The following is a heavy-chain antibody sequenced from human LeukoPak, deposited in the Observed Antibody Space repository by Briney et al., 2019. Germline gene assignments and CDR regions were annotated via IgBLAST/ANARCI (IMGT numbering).Heavy chain of an antibody. CDR3: ARYELRSFDY. CDR1: DYTFSSYG. J-gene: IGHJ4*02. D-gene: IGHD3-16*01. CDR2: ISLYNGNT. V-gene: IGHV1-18*01. Sequence: GASVKVSCKASDYTFSSYGISWVRQAPGQGLEWMGWISLYNGNTKYAQKLQDRVTMTADTSTTTAYMEVRSLRSDDTAVYYCARYELRSFDYWGQGTLVTVSS.